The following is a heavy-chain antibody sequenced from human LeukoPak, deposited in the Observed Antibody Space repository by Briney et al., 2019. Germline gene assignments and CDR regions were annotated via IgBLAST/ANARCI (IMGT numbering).Heavy chain of an antibody. Sequence: SETLSLTCTVSGGSISSYYWSWIRQPPGKGLEWIGSIYYSGSTNYNPSLKSRVTISVDRSKNQFSLKLTSVTAADTAVYYCARVWMLRRSFDYWGQGTLVTVSS. J-gene: IGHJ4*02. V-gene: IGHV4-59*12. CDR3: ARVWMLRRSFDY. CDR1: GGSISSYY. CDR2: IYYSGST. D-gene: IGHD5-12*01.